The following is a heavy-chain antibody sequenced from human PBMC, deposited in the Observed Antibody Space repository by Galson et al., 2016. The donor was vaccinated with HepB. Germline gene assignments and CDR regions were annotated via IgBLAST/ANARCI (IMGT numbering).Heavy chain of an antibody. D-gene: IGHD4-17*01. J-gene: IGHJ4*02. CDR1: GFTFSNFW. Sequence: SLRLSCAASGFTFSNFWMTWVRQAPGKGMEWVANIKQDGSAEYYVDSVKGRFTISRDNAKNSLYLQMNSLRADDTAIYYCARDSYGDYLWDYWGQGTLVTVSS. CDR3: ARDSYGDYLWDY. CDR2: IKQDGSAE. V-gene: IGHV3-7*03.